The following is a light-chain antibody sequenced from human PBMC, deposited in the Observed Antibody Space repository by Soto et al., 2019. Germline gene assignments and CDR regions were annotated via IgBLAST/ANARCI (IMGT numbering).Light chain of an antibody. Sequence: QSVLTQPPSSSGSPGQSVTISCTGTNNDIGGYNYVSWYQQHPGKAPKLMIHEVNKRPSGVPDRFSGSKSGNTASLTVSGLKAEDEADYYCSSYAGSNSPYVFGTGTKLTVL. V-gene: IGLV2-8*01. CDR1: NNDIGGYNY. CDR3: SSYAGSNSPYV. CDR2: EVN. J-gene: IGLJ1*01.